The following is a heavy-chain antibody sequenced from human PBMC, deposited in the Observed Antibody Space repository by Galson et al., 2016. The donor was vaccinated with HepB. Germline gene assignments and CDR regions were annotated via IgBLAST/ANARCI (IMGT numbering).Heavy chain of an antibody. V-gene: IGHV3-48*02. CDR3: ARDRRHNYAFFDS. D-gene: IGHD3-16*01. CDR2: ISRTGETF. J-gene: IGHJ4*02. Sequence: SLRLSCAASGFSFSSYNMDWVRRAPGKGLEWVSYISRTGETFYYADSVKGRFTISRDNAKNLLYLQMNSLRDEDTAVYYCARDRRHNYAFFDSWGQGIPITVSS. CDR1: GFSFSSYN.